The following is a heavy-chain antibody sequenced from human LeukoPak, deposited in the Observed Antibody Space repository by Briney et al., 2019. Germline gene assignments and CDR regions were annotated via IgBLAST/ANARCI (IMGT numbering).Heavy chain of an antibody. Sequence: GAPVKVSCKASGGTFSSYAISWVRQAPGQGLEWMGGIIPIFGTANYAQKFQGRVTITADKSTSTAYMELSSLRSEDTAVYYCARDRVGYCSSTSCYHFDYWGQGTLVTVSP. J-gene: IGHJ4*02. CDR3: ARDRVGYCSSTSCYHFDY. CDR2: IIPIFGTA. CDR1: GGTFSSYA. D-gene: IGHD2-2*01. V-gene: IGHV1-69*06.